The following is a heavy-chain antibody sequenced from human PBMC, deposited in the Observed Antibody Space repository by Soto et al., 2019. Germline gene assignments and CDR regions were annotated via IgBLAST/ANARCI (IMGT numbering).Heavy chain of an antibody. V-gene: IGHV5-51*01. CDR2: IYPGDSDT. D-gene: IGHD2-8*01. J-gene: IGHJ6*02. CDR3: AKSMAPGNYYYYGMDV. Sequence: GESLKISCKGSGYSFTSYWIGWVRQMPGKGLEWMGIIYPGDSDTRYSPSFQGQVTISADKSISTAYLQWSSLKASGTAMYYCAKSMAPGNYYYYGMDVWGQGTTVTVSS. CDR1: GYSFTSYW.